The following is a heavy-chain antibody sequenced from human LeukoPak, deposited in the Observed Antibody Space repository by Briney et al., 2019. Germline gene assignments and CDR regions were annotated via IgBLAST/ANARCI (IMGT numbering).Heavy chain of an antibody. Sequence: SETLSLTCAVYGGSFSAYYWSWIRQPPGKGLEWIGEINHSGSTNYNPSLKSRVVISVDTSKNQFSLNMNSVTAADTAVYYCARHGPGYCSSTSCYGGWFDPWGQGTLVTVSS. J-gene: IGHJ5*02. V-gene: IGHV4-34*01. CDR3: ARHGPGYCSSTSCYGGWFDP. CDR1: GGSFSAYY. D-gene: IGHD2-2*01. CDR2: INHSGST.